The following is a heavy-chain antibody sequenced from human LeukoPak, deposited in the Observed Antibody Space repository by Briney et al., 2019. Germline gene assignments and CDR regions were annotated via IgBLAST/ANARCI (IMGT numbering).Heavy chain of an antibody. CDR1: GFTFSNYA. CDR3: ARYPLTSSWYYFDY. J-gene: IGHJ4*02. Sequence: GGSLRLSCAASGFTFSNYAMNWVRQAPGKGLEWVSSISSSSTYIYYADSVKGRFTISRDDAKNSLYLQMNSLRAEDTAVYCCARYPLTSSWYYFDYWGQGTLVTVSS. V-gene: IGHV3-21*01. CDR2: ISSSSTYI. D-gene: IGHD6-13*01.